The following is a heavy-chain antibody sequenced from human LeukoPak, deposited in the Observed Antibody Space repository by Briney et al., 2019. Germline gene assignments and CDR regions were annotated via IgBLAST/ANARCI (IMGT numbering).Heavy chain of an antibody. J-gene: IGHJ4*02. CDR3: ARDSGAGWELPKYYFDY. CDR1: GFTFSTYA. D-gene: IGHD1-26*01. CDR2: ISYDGSNT. V-gene: IGHV3-30-3*01. Sequence: GGSLRLSCAASGFTFSTYAIHWVRQAPGKGLEWVAVISYDGSNTYYADSVKGRFTISRDNSKNTLYLQMTSLRAEDTAVYYCARDSGAGWELPKYYFDYWGQGTLVTVSS.